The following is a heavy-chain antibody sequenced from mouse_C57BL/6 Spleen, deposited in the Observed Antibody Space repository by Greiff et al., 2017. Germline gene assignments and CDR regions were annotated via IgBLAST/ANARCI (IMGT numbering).Heavy chain of an antibody. CDR3: ARGGRRDYFDY. Sequence: EVKLVESEGGLVQPGTSMKLSCTASGFTFSDYYMAWVRQVPEKGLEWVANINYDGSSTYYLDPLKSSFIISGDNAKNILYLQMSRLKSEDTATYYCARGGRRDYFDYWGQGTTLTVSS. V-gene: IGHV5-16*01. CDR2: INYDGSST. CDR1: GFTFSDYY. J-gene: IGHJ2*01. D-gene: IGHD2-12*01.